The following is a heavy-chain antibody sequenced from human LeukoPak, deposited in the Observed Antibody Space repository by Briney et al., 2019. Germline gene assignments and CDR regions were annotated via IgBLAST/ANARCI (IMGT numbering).Heavy chain of an antibody. Sequence: ASVKVSCKASGYRFTNYGISWVRQAPGQGLEWMGWINTYNGNTNYAQKLQGRVTMTTDTSTSTAYMELRSLRSDDTAVYYCARALSPLRVGSFDYWGQGTLVTVSS. D-gene: IGHD4-17*01. CDR2: INTYNGNT. J-gene: IGHJ4*02. CDR1: GYRFTNYG. CDR3: ARALSPLRVGSFDY. V-gene: IGHV1-18*01.